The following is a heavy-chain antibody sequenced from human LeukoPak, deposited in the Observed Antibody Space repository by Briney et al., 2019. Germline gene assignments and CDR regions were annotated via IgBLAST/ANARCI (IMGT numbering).Heavy chain of an antibody. V-gene: IGHV4-34*01. J-gene: IGHJ4*02. CDR1: GTTFIGYY. Sequence: SETLSLTCAVYGTTFIGYYYTWIRQSPGKGLEWIGEIDHSGSTNYNTSLESRVAISVDTSQKQVSLRLTSVTAADTAVYYCARVTGYMTEDYFDYWGQGTLITVSS. CDR2: IDHSGST. CDR3: ARVTGYMTEDYFDY. D-gene: IGHD6-13*01.